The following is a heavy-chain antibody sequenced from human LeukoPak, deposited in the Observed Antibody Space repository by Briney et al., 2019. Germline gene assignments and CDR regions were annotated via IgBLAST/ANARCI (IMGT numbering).Heavy chain of an antibody. V-gene: IGHV3-30*02. Sequence: GGVLRLSCAASGFTFSSYGMHWVRQAPGKGLEWVAFIRYDGSNKYYADSVKGRFTISRDNSKNTLYLQMNSLRAEDTAVYYCAKDIITMVRGVIKWGQGTLVTVSS. CDR2: IRYDGSNK. J-gene: IGHJ4*02. D-gene: IGHD3-10*01. CDR3: AKDIITMVRGVIK. CDR1: GFTFSSYG.